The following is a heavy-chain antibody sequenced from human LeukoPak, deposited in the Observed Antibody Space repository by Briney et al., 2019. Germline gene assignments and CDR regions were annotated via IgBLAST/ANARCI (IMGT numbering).Heavy chain of an antibody. V-gene: IGHV3-74*01. CDR3: VREGLECSGSSCQRAAFDY. J-gene: IGHJ4*02. CDR1: GFTFTTYW. D-gene: IGHD2-2*01. CDR2: IKGDGSST. Sequence: GGSLRLSCAASGFTFTTYWMHWFRQVPGRGLVWVARIKGDGSSTRHADSMKGRFTISRDNAKNTLYLQMNSLRDEDTAVYYCVREGLECSGSSCQRAAFDYWGQGTLVTVSS.